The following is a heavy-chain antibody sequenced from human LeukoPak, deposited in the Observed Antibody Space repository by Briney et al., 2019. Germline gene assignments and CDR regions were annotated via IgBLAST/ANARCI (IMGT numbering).Heavy chain of an antibody. CDR2: IYPSGNT. Sequence: TASETLSLTCTVSGGSVSSGDYYWSWIRQPAGEGLEWIGRIYPSGNTNYNPSLKSRVTISMDTSKNRISLKVSSVTAADTAVYYCARVEATATAYFDYWGQGTLVTVSS. D-gene: IGHD5-18*01. V-gene: IGHV4-61*02. J-gene: IGHJ4*02. CDR3: ARVEATATAYFDY. CDR1: GGSVSSGDYY.